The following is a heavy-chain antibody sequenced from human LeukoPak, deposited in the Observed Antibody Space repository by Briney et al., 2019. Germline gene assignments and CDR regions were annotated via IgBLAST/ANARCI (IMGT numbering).Heavy chain of an antibody. J-gene: IGHJ3*02. CDR1: GGSFSGYY. CDR3: ARLWRVLRSAFDI. V-gene: IGHV4-34*01. Sequence: SETLSLTCAVYGGSFSGYYWSWIRQPPGKGLEWIGEINHSGSTNYNPSLKSRVTISVDTSKNQFSLKLSSVTAADTAVYYCARLWRVLRSAFDIWGQGTLVTVSS. D-gene: IGHD3-10*01. CDR2: INHSGST.